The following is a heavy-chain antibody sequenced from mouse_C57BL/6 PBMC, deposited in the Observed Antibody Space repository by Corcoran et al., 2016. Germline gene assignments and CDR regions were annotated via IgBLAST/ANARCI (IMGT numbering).Heavy chain of an antibody. J-gene: IGHJ4*01. CDR3: ARWSPYAMDY. CDR1: GYTFTDYY. CDR2: IYPGSGNT. V-gene: IGHV1-76*01. Sequence: QVQLKQSGAELVRPGASVKLSCKASGYTFTDYYINWVKQRPGQGLEWIARIYPGSGNTYYNEKFKGKATLTAEKSSSTAYMQLSSLTSEDSAVYFCARWSPYAMDYWCQGTSVTVSS.